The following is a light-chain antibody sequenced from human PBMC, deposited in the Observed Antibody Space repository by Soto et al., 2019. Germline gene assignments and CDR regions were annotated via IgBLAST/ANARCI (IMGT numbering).Light chain of an antibody. V-gene: IGKV3-20*01. CDR2: GAS. J-gene: IGKJ1*01. CDR1: QNVSNDF. Sequence: EIVLTQSPGTLSLSPGERASLSCRASQNVSNDFLAWYQQKPGQAPRLLIYGASTRATDVPDRFSGSGSGADFTLTISRLEPEDFAVYYCQQYGSSPPRTFGQGTKVDIK. CDR3: QQYGSSPPRT.